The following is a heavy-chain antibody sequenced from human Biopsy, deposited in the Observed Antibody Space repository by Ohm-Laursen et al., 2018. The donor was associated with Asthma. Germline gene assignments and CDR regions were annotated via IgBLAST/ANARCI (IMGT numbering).Heavy chain of an antibody. D-gene: IGHD3-10*01. V-gene: IGHV3-53*01. CDR2: IYSGGTS. J-gene: IGHJ4*02. CDR3: AKDERLYYGSDSKYMQPVPLGD. CDR1: GFTVSRDH. Sequence: SLRLSCAASGFTVSRDHMFWVRQAPGKGLEWVSVIYSGGTSHTADSVRGRFTISRDKSENTLYLQINSLRAEDTAVYYCAKDERLYYGSDSKYMQPVPLGDWGQGTLVIVSA.